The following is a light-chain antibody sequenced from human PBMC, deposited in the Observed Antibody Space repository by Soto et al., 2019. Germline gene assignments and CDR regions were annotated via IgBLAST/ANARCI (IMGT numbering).Light chain of an antibody. CDR1: ENVRTF. V-gene: IGKV3-11*01. Sequence: EVVLTQSPATLSLSPGERANLSCRASENVRTFVDWYQQKPGQAPRLLIYGASNRATGTPARFSGSGSGTDFTLTISDLEPEDFAVYYCQQHSHWPPWTFGQGTKVDIK. CDR3: QQHSHWPPWT. CDR2: GAS. J-gene: IGKJ1*01.